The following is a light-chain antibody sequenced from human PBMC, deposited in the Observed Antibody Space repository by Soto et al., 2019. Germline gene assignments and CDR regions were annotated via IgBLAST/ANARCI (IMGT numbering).Light chain of an antibody. V-gene: IGLV2-14*01. CDR2: EVS. CDR1: SSDVGGYNY. Sequence: QSVLTQPASVSGSPGQSITISCTGTSSDVGGYNYVSWYQQHPGKAPKLMIYEVSHRPSGVSNRFSGSKSGNTASLTISGLQAEDEADYHCSSYTSSSTSYVFGTGTKLTV. CDR3: SSYTSSSTSYV. J-gene: IGLJ1*01.